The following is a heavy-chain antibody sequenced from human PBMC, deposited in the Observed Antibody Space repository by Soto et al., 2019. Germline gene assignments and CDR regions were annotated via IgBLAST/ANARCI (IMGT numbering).Heavy chain of an antibody. CDR1: GFTFTSYG. D-gene: IGHD3-16*01. J-gene: IGHJ5*02. V-gene: IGHV3-33*01. CDR3: AGRGGINWFDP. CDR2: IWNDGNTK. Sequence: QVQLVESGGGVVQPGTSLRLSCAASGFTFTSYGMHWVRQAPGKGLEWVGLIWNDGNTKQYADSVKGRFTISRDNSKNMLYLEMNSLRAEDTAVYYCAGRGGINWFDPWGQGTQVTVSS.